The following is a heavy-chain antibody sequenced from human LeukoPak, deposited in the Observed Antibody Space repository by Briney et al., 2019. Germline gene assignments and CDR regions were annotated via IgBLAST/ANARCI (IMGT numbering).Heavy chain of an antibody. J-gene: IGHJ6*02. Sequence: GASVKVSCKASGYTFTGYYMHWVRQAPGQGLEWMGWINPNSGGTNYAQKFQGRVTMTRDTSISTAYMELSRLRSDDTAVYYCARDVYYYDSSGYYYLRYYYGMDVWGQGTTVTVSS. D-gene: IGHD3-22*01. CDR2: INPNSGGT. CDR1: GYTFTGYY. V-gene: IGHV1-2*02. CDR3: ARDVYYYDSSGYYYLRYYYGMDV.